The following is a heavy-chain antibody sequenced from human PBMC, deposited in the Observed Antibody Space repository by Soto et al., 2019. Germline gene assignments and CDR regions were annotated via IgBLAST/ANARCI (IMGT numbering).Heavy chain of an antibody. D-gene: IGHD3-16*02. CDR2: INHSGST. Sequence: SETLSLTCAVYGGSFSGYYWSWIRQPPGKGLEWIGEINHSGSTNYNPSLKSRVTISVDTSKNQLSLKLSSVTAADTAVYYCARGKLSDYVWGSYRYHFDYWGQGTVVTVSS. CDR3: ARGKLSDYVWGSYRYHFDY. V-gene: IGHV4-34*01. CDR1: GGSFSGYY. J-gene: IGHJ4*02.